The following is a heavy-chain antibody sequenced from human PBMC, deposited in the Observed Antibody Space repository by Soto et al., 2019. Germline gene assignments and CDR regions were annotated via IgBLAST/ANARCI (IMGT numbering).Heavy chain of an antibody. V-gene: IGHV3-23*01. Sequence: GGSLRLSCAASGFTFSSYAMSWVRQAPGKGLEWVSAISGSGGSTYYADSVKGRFTISRDNSKNTLYLQMNSLRAEDTAVYYCAKGKGYYDSSGLSYFDYWGQGTLVTVSS. CDR3: AKGKGYYDSSGLSYFDY. CDR2: ISGSGGST. D-gene: IGHD3-22*01. J-gene: IGHJ4*02. CDR1: GFTFSSYA.